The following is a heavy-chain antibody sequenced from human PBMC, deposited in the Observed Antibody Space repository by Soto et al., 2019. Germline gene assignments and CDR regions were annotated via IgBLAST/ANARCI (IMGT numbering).Heavy chain of an antibody. Sequence: VGSLRLSCAASGFTFSSYSMNWVRQAPGKGLEWVSYISSSSSTIYYADSVKGRFTISRDNAKNSLYLQMNSLRAEDTAVYYCARVRMRWSSSSGSYYYYMDVWGKGTTVTVSS. CDR3: ARVRMRWSSSSGSYYYYMDV. CDR1: GFTFSSYS. D-gene: IGHD6-6*01. CDR2: ISSSSSTI. J-gene: IGHJ6*03. V-gene: IGHV3-48*01.